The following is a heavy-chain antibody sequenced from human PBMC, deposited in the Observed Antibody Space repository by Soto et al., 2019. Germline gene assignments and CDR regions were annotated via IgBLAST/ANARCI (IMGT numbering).Heavy chain of an antibody. V-gene: IGHV1-18*01. Sequence: ASVKVSCKASGYTFTSYGISWVRQAPGQGLEWMGWISAYNGNTNYAQKLQGRVTMTTDTSTSTAYMELRSLRSDDTAVYYCARDRGYDILTGPYLGDAFDIWGQGTMVTVSS. CDR1: GYTFTSYG. J-gene: IGHJ3*02. CDR3: ARDRGYDILTGPYLGDAFDI. D-gene: IGHD3-9*01. CDR2: ISAYNGNT.